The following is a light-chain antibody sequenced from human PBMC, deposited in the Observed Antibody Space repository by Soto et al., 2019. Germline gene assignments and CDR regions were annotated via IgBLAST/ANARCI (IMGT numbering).Light chain of an antibody. CDR2: AAS. Sequence: AIRMTQSPSSFSASTGDRVTITCRASQDISTYLARYQQKAGKAPKRLIYAASTLQTGVPSRFSGSPSGTDFSLPISYQQSEDFATYYCQQYYSYPRTFGQGTKVEIK. V-gene: IGKV1-8*01. CDR3: QQYYSYPRT. J-gene: IGKJ1*01. CDR1: QDISTY.